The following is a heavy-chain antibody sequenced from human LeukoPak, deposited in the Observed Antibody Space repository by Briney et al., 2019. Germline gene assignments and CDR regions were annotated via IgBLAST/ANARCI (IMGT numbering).Heavy chain of an antibody. V-gene: IGHV3-23*01. D-gene: IGHD3-22*01. CDR1: GFTFSSYA. CDR2: ISGSGGST. Sequence: GGSLRLSCAASGFTFSSYAMSWVRQAPGKGLEWVSAISGSGGSTYYADSVKGRFTISRDNSKSTLYLQMNSLRAEDTAVYYCAKEAYYYDSSGYSPFDYWGQGTLVTVSS. J-gene: IGHJ4*02. CDR3: AKEAYYYDSSGYSPFDY.